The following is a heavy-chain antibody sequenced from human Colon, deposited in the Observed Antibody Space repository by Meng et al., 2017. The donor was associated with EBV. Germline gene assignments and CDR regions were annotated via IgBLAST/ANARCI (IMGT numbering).Heavy chain of an antibody. Sequence: VQLQESGPGLVTLSGTLSPTCAVSGGSLSSRNWWSWVRQPPGKGLEWIGEIYHSGSTNYNPSLKSRVTISVDESKNQFSLRLSSVTAADTAVYYCARVGAYCGGDCYHPRWGQGTLVTVSS. V-gene: IGHV4-4*02. CDR2: IYHSGST. CDR1: GGSLSSRNW. J-gene: IGHJ4*02. CDR3: ARVGAYCGGDCYHPR. D-gene: IGHD2-21*02.